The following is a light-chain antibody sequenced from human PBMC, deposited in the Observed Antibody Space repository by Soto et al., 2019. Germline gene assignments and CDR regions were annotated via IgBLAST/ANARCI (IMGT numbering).Light chain of an antibody. CDR3: QQYDTYST. CDR1: QSISNR. J-gene: IGKJ1*01. V-gene: IGKV1-5*01. Sequence: DIQMPQSPSTLSASVGYRFTITCRASQSISNRLAWYHQKPGKTPNLLIYDASNLGSGVPSRFSGSGSGTEFTLTISSLQPDDFATYYCQQYDTYSTFGQGTTGDIK. CDR2: DAS.